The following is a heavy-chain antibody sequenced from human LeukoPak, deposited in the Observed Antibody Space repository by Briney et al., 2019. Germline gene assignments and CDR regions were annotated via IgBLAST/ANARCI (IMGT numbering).Heavy chain of an antibody. V-gene: IGHV4-59*01. CDR2: IYYSGST. Sequence: PSETLSITCTVSGGSISSYYWSWIRQPPGKGLEWIGYIYYSGSTNYNPSLKSRVTISVDTSKNQFSLKLSSVTAADTAVYYCARVTKTYYYYMDVWGKGTTVTVSS. CDR1: GGSISSYY. J-gene: IGHJ6*03. CDR3: ARVTKTYYYYMDV. D-gene: IGHD2-2*01.